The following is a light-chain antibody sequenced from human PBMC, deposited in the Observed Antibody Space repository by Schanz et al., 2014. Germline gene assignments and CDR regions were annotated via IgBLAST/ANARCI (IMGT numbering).Light chain of an antibody. J-gene: IGKJ2*01. V-gene: IGKV3-20*01. CDR2: GAS. CDR1: QSVTSNY. Sequence: EIVLTQSPGTLSLSPGGRATLSCRASQSVTSNYFAWYQQKPGQAPRLLIYGASSRATGIPDRFSGSGSGTDFTLTISRLEPEDFAVYYCQQFGSSPSMYTFGQGTNLEIK. CDR3: QQFGSSPSMYT.